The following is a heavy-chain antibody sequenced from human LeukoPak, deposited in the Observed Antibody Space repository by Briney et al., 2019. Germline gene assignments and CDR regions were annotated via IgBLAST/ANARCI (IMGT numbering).Heavy chain of an antibody. V-gene: IGHV3-13*01. CDR3: ARVAKERVGGVYYFDY. J-gene: IGHJ4*02. CDR1: GFTFSDYD. Sequence: GGSLRLPCAASGFTFSDYDMHWVRQATGKGLDWISAIGTAGDTYYTGSVKGRFTISRENAKNSLYLQMNSLRAGDTAVYYCARVAKERVGGVYYFDYWGQGTLVTVSS. CDR2: IGTAGDT. D-gene: IGHD1-1*01.